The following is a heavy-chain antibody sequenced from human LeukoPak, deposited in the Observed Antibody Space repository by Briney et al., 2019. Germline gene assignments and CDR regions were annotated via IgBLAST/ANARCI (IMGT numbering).Heavy chain of an antibody. Sequence: SETLSLTCTVSGGSISSGGYYWSWIRQHPGKGLEWIRYIYYSGSTYYNPSLKSRVTISVDTSKNQFSLKLSSVTAADTAVYYCARVVLCGGDCYSGDAFDIWGQGTMVTVSS. CDR2: IYYSGST. CDR3: ARVVLCGGDCYSGDAFDI. J-gene: IGHJ3*02. D-gene: IGHD2-21*02. CDR1: GGSISSGGYY. V-gene: IGHV4-31*03.